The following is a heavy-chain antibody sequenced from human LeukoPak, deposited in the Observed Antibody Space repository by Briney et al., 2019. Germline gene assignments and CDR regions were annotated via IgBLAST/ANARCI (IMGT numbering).Heavy chain of an antibody. V-gene: IGHV1-69*05. CDR1: GGTFSSYA. CDR2: IIPIFGTA. D-gene: IGHD6-13*01. CDR3: ARDSSSWYSFFDY. Sequence: ASVKVSCKASGGTFSSYASSWVRQASGQGLEWMGGIIPIFGTANYAQKFQGRVTITTDESTSTAYMELSSLRSEDTAVYYCARDSSSWYSFFDYWGQGTLVTVSS. J-gene: IGHJ4*02.